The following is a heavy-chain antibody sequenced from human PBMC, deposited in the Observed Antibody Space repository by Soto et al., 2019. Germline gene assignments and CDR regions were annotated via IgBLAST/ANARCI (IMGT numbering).Heavy chain of an antibody. Sequence: SETLSLTCAVSGGSIINTDWWTWVRQPPGEGLEWIGEISNSGATNYNSSLKTRLTISLDKSKNQLSLKLTSVTAADSAVYYCARGPRAWGQGTLVTVSS. CDR1: GGSIINTDW. CDR3: ARGPRA. V-gene: IGHV4-4*02. J-gene: IGHJ5*02. CDR2: ISNSGAT.